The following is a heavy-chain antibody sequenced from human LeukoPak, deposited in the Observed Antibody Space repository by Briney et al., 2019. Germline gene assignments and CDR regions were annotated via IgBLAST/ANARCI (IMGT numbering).Heavy chain of an antibody. J-gene: IGHJ2*01. D-gene: IGHD2/OR15-2a*01. V-gene: IGHV3-23*01. CDR3: AKPHLFLGYFDL. CDR2: ISCSGGST. Sequence: AISCSGGSTYYADSVKGRFTISRDNSKNTLYLQMNNLRAEDTAVYYCAKPHLFLGYFDLWGRGTLVTVSS.